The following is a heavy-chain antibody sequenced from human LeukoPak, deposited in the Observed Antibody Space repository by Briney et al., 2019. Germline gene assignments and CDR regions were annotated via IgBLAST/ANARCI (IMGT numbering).Heavy chain of an antibody. Sequence: ASVKVSCKASGYTFINYDIMWVRQATGQGLEWMGGMNSNTGNTGYAQRFQGRVTMTRDTSRSTAYMELSSLGSEGTAVYYCTRGRGGTIDRGYMDYWGQGTLVTVSS. CDR2: MNSNTGNT. J-gene: IGHJ4*02. D-gene: IGHD1-1*01. CDR3: TRGRGGTIDRGYMDY. CDR1: GYTFINYD. V-gene: IGHV1-8*01.